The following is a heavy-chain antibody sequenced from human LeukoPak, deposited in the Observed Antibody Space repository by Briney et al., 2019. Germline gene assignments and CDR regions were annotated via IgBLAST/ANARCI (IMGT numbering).Heavy chain of an antibody. CDR3: ARPNGRGGDYVGPAVKWDFDL. V-gene: IGHV4-59*08. D-gene: IGHD4-17*01. CDR2: IDYSGST. J-gene: IGHJ2*01. CDR1: GGSISSYY. Sequence: SETLSLTCTVSGGSISSYYWSWIRQPPGKGLEWIGYIDYSGSTNYIPSLKSRVTISVDTSKNQFSLKLSSVTAADTAVYYCARPNGRGGDYVGPAVKWDFDLWGRGTLVTVSS.